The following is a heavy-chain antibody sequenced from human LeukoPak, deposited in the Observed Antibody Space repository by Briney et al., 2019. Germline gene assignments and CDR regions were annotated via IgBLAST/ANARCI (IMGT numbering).Heavy chain of an antibody. CDR1: GFTVSSNY. J-gene: IGHJ4*02. V-gene: IGHV3-53*01. CDR2: IYSGGST. CDR3: AGGRTYSSSTLEDY. D-gene: IGHD6-13*01. Sequence: PGGSLRLSCAASGFTVSSNYMSWVRQAPGNGLEWVSVIYSGGSTHYTDSVKGRFTISRDNSKNTLYLQMDSLRADDTAVYYCAGGRTYSSSTLEDYWGQGTLVTVSS.